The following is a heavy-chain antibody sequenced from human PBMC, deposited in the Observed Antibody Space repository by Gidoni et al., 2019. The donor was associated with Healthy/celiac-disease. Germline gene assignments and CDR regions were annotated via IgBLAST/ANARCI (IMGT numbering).Heavy chain of an antibody. Sequence: QVQLQESGPGLVKPSETLSLTCTVSGGSISSYYWSWIRQPAGKGLEWIGRIYTSGSTNYNPSLKSRVTMSVDTSKNQFSLKLSSVTAADTAVYYCARDPPLGLGELSPFDYWGQGTLVTVSS. D-gene: IGHD3-16*02. CDR3: ARDPPLGLGELSPFDY. CDR2: IYTSGST. CDR1: GGSISSYY. J-gene: IGHJ4*02. V-gene: IGHV4-4*07.